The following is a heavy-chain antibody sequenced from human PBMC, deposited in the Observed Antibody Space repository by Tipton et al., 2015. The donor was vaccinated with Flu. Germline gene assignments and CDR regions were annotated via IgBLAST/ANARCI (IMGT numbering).Heavy chain of an antibody. CDR3: AKAPRICEDWLDS. CDR2: IIPMFRSP. J-gene: IGHJ5*01. V-gene: IGHV1-69*18. Sequence: QLVQSGAEVKKPGSSVKVSCKASGGSIFINYAISWVRQAPGQGLEWMGKIIPMFRSPKYAQKFQDRLTITADEYSSTVYMDLSSLRSDDTAIYYCAKAPRICEDWLDSWGQGTLVTVSS. D-gene: IGHD2-21*01. CDR1: GGSIFINYA.